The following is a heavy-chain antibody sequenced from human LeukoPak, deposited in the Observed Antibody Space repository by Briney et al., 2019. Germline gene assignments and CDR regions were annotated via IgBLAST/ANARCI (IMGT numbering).Heavy chain of an antibody. CDR2: IIPIFGTA. CDR3: ASRLSRYFDWLSMDA. CDR1: GGTFSSYA. J-gene: IGHJ6*04. V-gene: IGHV1-69*06. D-gene: IGHD3-9*01. Sequence: ASVKVSCKASGGTFSSYAISWVRQAPGQGLEWMGGIIPIFGTANYAQKFQGRVTITADKSTSTAYMELSSLRSEDTAVYYCASRLSRYFDWLSMDAWGKGTTVTVSS.